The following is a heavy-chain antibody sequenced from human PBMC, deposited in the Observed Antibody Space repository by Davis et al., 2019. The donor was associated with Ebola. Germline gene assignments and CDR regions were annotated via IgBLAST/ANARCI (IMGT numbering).Heavy chain of an antibody. CDR2: IYYDGST. CDR3: ARLRDYYDSSGYAFDI. CDR1: GGSFSGYY. Sequence: SETLSLTCAVYGGSFSGYYWGWIRQPPGKGLEWIGYIYYDGSTYYNPSFKSRVTIYVDTSKNQFSLRLSSETAADTAVYYCARLRDYYDSSGYAFDIWGQGTMVTVSS. J-gene: IGHJ3*02. D-gene: IGHD3-22*01. V-gene: IGHV4-34*01.